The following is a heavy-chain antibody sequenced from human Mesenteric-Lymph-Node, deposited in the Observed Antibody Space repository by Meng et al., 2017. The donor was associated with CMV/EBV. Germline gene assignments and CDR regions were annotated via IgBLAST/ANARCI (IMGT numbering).Heavy chain of an antibody. V-gene: IGHV4-34*01. CDR3: ARGGCTSTGCLNYNWFDP. Sequence: SQTLSLTCAVYGGSFTGSYWSWIRQPPGKGLEWIGEINHSESTNYNPSLKSRVTISVDTSKNQFSLKLSSVTAADTAVYYCARGGCTSTGCLNYNWFDPWGQGTLVTVSS. J-gene: IGHJ5*02. CDR1: GGSFTGSY. D-gene: IGHD2-2*01. CDR2: INHSEST.